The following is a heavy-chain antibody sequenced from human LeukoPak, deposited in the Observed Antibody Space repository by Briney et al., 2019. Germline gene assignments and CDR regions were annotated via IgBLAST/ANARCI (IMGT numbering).Heavy chain of an antibody. D-gene: IGHD5-12*01. Sequence: PGGSLRLSCAASGFTFSSYSMNWVRQAPGKGLEWVSYISSSSSTIYYADSVKGRFTISRDNAKNSLYLQVNSLRAEDTAVYYCAREWAIVALDYWGQGTLVTVSS. CDR1: GFTFSSYS. CDR3: AREWAIVALDY. V-gene: IGHV3-48*01. J-gene: IGHJ4*02. CDR2: ISSSSSTI.